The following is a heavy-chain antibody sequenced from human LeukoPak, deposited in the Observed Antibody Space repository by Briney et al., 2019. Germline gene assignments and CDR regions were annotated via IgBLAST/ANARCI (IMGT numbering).Heavy chain of an antibody. Sequence: PGGSLRLSCAASGFTFSDYYMSWVRQAPGKGLEWVSVIYSGGSTYYADSVKGRFTNSRDNSKNTLYLQMNSLRAEDTAVYYCARTSSQGVYYDSSGYRFDPWGQGTLVTVSS. V-gene: IGHV3-66*01. CDR1: GFTFSDYY. CDR2: IYSGGST. J-gene: IGHJ5*02. D-gene: IGHD3-22*01. CDR3: ARTSSQGVYYDSSGYRFDP.